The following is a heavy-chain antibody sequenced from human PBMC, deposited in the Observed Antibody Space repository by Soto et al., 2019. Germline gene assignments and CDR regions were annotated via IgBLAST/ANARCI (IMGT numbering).Heavy chain of an antibody. D-gene: IGHD3-10*01. CDR1: GFAFSDYY. J-gene: IGHJ3*02. Sequence: EVHLVESGGGLVKPGGSLRLFCVASGFAFSDYYMAWVRQAQGGGLEWVGGIRKKSHSYNTDYAQSGKGRFTISREDSRNLVFLQMTALESEDTGVYYWIRVRNYYNASGESINYFDIWGPGETVTVSS. V-gene: IGHV3-72*01. CDR2: IRKKSHSYNT. CDR3: IRVRNYYNASGESINYFDI.